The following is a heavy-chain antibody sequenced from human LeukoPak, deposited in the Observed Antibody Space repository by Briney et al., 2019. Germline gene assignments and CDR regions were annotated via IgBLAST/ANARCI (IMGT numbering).Heavy chain of an antibody. V-gene: IGHV3-33*01. CDR2: IWYDGSNK. CDR1: GFTFSSYG. CDR3: ARDGFQGRDVNYFYYGLDV. Sequence: GGSLRLSCAASGFTFSSYGMHWVRQAPGKGLEWVAVIWYDGSNKYYADSVKGRFTISRDNSKNTLYLQMNSLRAEDTAVYYCARDGFQGRDVNYFYYGLDVWGQGTTVTVSS. D-gene: IGHD3-10*01. J-gene: IGHJ6*02.